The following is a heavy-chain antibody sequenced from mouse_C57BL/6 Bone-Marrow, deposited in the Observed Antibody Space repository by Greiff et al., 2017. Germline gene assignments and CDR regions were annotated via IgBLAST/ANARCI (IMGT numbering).Heavy chain of an antibody. D-gene: IGHD1-1*01. CDR3: ARFIGDY. V-gene: IGHV3-6*01. Sequence: VQLQQSGPGLVKPSPSLSLTCSVTGYSITSGYYWNWIRQFPGNKLEWMGYISYDGSNNYNPSLKNRISITRDTSKNQFFLKLNSVTTEDTATYYCARFIGDYWGQGTTLTVSS. CDR1: GYSITSGYY. J-gene: IGHJ2*01. CDR2: ISYDGSN.